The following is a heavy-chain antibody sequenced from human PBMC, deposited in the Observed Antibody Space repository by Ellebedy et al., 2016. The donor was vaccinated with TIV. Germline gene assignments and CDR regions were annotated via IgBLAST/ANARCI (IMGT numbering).Heavy chain of an antibody. Sequence: MPSETLSLTCAVSGVSINSSNWWSWVRRPPGKALEWIGEIYHSGSTNYNPSLNSRVTISVDKAKNPFSLKLNSVTAADTAIYFCARCPEVGASDYWGQGTLVTVSS. J-gene: IGHJ4*02. D-gene: IGHD1-26*01. V-gene: IGHV4-4*02. CDR1: GVSINSSNW. CDR2: IYHSGST. CDR3: ARCPEVGASDY.